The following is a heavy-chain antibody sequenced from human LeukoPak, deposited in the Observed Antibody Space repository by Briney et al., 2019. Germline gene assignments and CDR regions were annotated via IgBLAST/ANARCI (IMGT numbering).Heavy chain of an antibody. CDR2: ISSASSYT. Sequence: GGSLRLSCAASGFXSSDYYMSWIRQAPGKGLKWVSYISSASSYTNYADSVKGRFTISRDNAKNSLYLQMNSLRAEDTAVYYCARGYSAGSPGYWGQGALVTVSS. D-gene: IGHD2-15*01. CDR3: ARGYSAGSPGY. V-gene: IGHV3-11*05. CDR1: GFXSSDYY. J-gene: IGHJ4*02.